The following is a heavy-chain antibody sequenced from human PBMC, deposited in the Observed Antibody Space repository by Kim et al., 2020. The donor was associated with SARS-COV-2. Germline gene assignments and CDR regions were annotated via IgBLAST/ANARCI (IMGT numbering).Heavy chain of an antibody. CDR3: ARDSSRRWLRPPVPDDFDY. Sequence: ASVKVSCKASGYTFTSYGISWVRQAPGQGLEWMGWISAYNGNTNYAQKLQGRVTMTTDTSTSTAYMELRSLRSDDTAVYYCARDSSRRWLRPPVPDDFDYWGQGTLVTVSS. CDR2: ISAYNGNT. J-gene: IGHJ4*02. D-gene: IGHD5-12*01. CDR1: GYTFTSYG. V-gene: IGHV1-18*01.